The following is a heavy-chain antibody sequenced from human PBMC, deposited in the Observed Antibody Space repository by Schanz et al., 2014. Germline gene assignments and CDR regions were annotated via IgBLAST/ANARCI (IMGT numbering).Heavy chain of an antibody. J-gene: IGHJ4*02. Sequence: EVQLLESGGGLVQPGGSLRLSCAASGFTFRGYAMSWVGQAQGRGLEWVSIIFTDGRTYYADSVKGRFTISRDSSKNSLFLQMNSLRTEDPAVYYCARLYPFCRSGTCSRAFDFWGQGTLVTVSS. V-gene: IGHV3-66*02. CDR1: GFTFRGYA. CDR3: ARLYPFCRSGTCSRAFDF. CDR2: IFTDGRT. D-gene: IGHD2-15*01.